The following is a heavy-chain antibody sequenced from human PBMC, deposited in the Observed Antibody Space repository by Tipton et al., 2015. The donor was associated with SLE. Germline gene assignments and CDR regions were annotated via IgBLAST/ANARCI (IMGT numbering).Heavy chain of an antibody. CDR3: ASRSHYYDSSGYLWYFDL. CDR2: INHSGST. J-gene: IGHJ2*01. CDR1: GGSFSGYY. V-gene: IGHV4-34*01. Sequence: TLSLTCAVYGGSFSGYYWSWIRQPPGKGLEWIGEINHSGSTNYNPSLKGRVTISVDTSKNQFSPKLSSVTAADTAVYYCASRSHYYDSSGYLWYFDLWGRGTLVTVSS. D-gene: IGHD3-22*01.